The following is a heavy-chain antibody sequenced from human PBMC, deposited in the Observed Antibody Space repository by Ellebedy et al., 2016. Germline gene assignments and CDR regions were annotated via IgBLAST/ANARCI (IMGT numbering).Heavy chain of an antibody. D-gene: IGHD3-10*01. CDR1: GYTFTSYD. Sequence: ASVKVSCKASGYTFTSYDINWVRQAPGKGLEWMGGFDPEDGETIYAQKFQGRVTMTEDTSTDTAYMELSSLRSEDTAVYYCATGGDYYGSGSIFDYWGQGTLVTVSS. CDR2: FDPEDGET. CDR3: ATGGDYYGSGSIFDY. V-gene: IGHV1-24*01. J-gene: IGHJ4*02.